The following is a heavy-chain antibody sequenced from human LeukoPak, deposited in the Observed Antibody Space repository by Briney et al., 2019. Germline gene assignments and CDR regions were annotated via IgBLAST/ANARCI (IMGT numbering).Heavy chain of an antibody. CDR3: ASLLYYYGMDV. Sequence: SETLSLTCTVSGASISSYYWSWIRQPPGKGLEWIGYIYYTGSTNYNPSLKSRVTISLDTSKNQFSLKLSSVTAADTAVYYCASLLYYYGMDVWGQGTTVTVSS. V-gene: IGHV4-59*12. CDR1: GASISSYY. CDR2: IYYTGST. D-gene: IGHD2-15*01. J-gene: IGHJ6*02.